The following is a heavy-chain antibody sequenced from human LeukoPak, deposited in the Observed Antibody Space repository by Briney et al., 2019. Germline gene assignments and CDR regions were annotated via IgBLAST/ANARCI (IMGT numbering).Heavy chain of an antibody. CDR1: GYTFTSYG. D-gene: IGHD5-12*01. Sequence: GASVKVSCKASGYTFTSYGISWVRQAPGQGLEWMGWISAYNGNTNYAQKLQGRVTMTTDTSTSTAYMELRSLRSDDTAVYYCARVKGEMATNLYGYLDYWGQGTLVTVSS. J-gene: IGHJ4*02. CDR2: ISAYNGNT. V-gene: IGHV1-18*04. CDR3: ARVKGEMATNLYGYLDY.